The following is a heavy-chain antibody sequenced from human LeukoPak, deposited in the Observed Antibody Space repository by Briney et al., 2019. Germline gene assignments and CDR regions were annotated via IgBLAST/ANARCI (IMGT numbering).Heavy chain of an antibody. CDR2: FDPEDGET. CDR3: ATGQLELLGLGY. D-gene: IGHD1-7*01. V-gene: IGHV1-24*01. CDR1: GYTLTELS. J-gene: IGHJ4*02. Sequence: ASVKVSCKVSGYTLTELSMHWVRQAPGKGLEWMGGFDPEDGETIYAQKFQGRVTMTEDTSTDTAYMELSSLRSEDMAVYYCATGQLELLGLGYWGQGTLVTVSS.